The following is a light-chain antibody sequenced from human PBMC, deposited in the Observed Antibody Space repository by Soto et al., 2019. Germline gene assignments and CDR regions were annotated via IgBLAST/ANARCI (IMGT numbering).Light chain of an antibody. CDR3: QQYGSSSWT. V-gene: IGKV3-20*01. Sequence: EIVLTQSPGTLSLSPGERATLPCRASQSVSSSYLAWYQQKPGQAPRLLIYGASSRATGIPDRFSGSGSETDFTLTISRLEPEDFAVYYCQQYGSSSWTFGQGTKVEIK. CDR2: GAS. J-gene: IGKJ1*01. CDR1: QSVSSSY.